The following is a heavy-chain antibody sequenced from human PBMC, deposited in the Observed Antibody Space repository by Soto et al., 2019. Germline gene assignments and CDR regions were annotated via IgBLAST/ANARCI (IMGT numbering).Heavy chain of an antibody. D-gene: IGHD6-13*01. CDR2: ISGSGDST. V-gene: IGHV3-23*01. J-gene: IGHJ4*02. Sequence: LRLSCAASGFTFSSYAMSRVRQAPGKGLEWVSVISGSGDSTYYADSVKGRFTISRDNSKNTLYLQMNSLRAEDTAVYYCARRGPGTYFDYWGQGTLVTVSS. CDR3: ARRGPGTYFDY. CDR1: GFTFSSYA.